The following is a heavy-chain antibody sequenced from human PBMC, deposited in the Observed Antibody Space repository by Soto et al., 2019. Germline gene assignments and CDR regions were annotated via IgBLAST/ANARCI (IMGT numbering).Heavy chain of an antibody. Sequence: GGSLRLSCAASGFTFSSYWMSWVRQAPGKGLEWVANIKQDGSEKYYVDSVKGRFIISRDNAKNSLYLQMNSLRAEDTAVYYCARDPCSGGSCYYYYYMDVWGKGTTVTVSS. V-gene: IGHV3-7*03. CDR3: ARDPCSGGSCYYYYYMDV. J-gene: IGHJ6*03. CDR2: IKQDGSEK. D-gene: IGHD2-15*01. CDR1: GFTFSSYW.